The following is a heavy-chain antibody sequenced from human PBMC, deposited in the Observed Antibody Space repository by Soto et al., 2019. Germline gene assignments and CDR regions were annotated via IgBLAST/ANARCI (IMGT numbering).Heavy chain of an antibody. CDR2: IIPIFDTT. J-gene: IGHJ6*02. CDR1: GGTFSSYA. Sequence: ASVKVSCKASGGTFSSYAISWVPQAPGQGLEWMGGIIPIFDTTNYAQKFQGRVTITADESTSTAYMELSSLRSEDTAVYYCARNGLSYYDSREYYYYGMDVWGQGTTVTVSS. CDR3: ARNGLSYYDSREYYYYGMDV. D-gene: IGHD3-22*01. V-gene: IGHV1-69*13.